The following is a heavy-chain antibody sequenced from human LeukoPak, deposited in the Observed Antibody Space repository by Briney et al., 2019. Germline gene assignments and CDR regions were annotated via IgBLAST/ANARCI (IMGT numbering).Heavy chain of an antibody. CDR1: GGSFSGYY. Sequence: SETLSLTCAVYGGSFSGYYWSWIRQPPGKGLEWIGEINHSGSTNYNPSLKSRVTISVDTSKNQFSLKLSSVTAADTAVYYCARFPLYYYGSGSPPYYGMDVWGQGTTVTVSS. V-gene: IGHV4-34*01. J-gene: IGHJ6*02. CDR2: INHSGST. CDR3: ARFPLYYYGSGSPPYYGMDV. D-gene: IGHD3-10*01.